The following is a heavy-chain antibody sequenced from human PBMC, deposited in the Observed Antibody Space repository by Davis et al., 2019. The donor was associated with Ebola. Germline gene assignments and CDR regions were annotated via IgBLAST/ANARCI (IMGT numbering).Heavy chain of an antibody. CDR1: GGPFSGYY. D-gene: IGHD6-13*01. CDR2: INHSGST. V-gene: IGHV4-34*01. CDR3: ARTAIKRAGKGSSRVYYYYGMDV. Sequence: PSETLSLTCAVYGGPFSGYYWSWIRQPPGKGLEWIGEINHSGSTNYNPSLKSRVTISVDTSKNQFSLKLSSVTAADTAVYYCARTAIKRAGKGSSRVYYYYGMDVWGQGTTVTVSS. J-gene: IGHJ6*02.